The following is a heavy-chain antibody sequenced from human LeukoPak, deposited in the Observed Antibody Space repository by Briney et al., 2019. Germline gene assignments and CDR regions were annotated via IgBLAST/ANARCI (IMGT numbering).Heavy chain of an antibody. CDR3: ARAMIAAAGTLGPDY. D-gene: IGHD6-13*01. V-gene: IGHV1-2*02. Sequence: ASVKVSCKASGYTFTGYYMHWVRQAPGQGLEWMGWINPNSGGTNYAQKFQGRVTMTRDTSISTAYMELSRLRSDDAAVYYCARAMIAAAGTLGPDYWGQGTLVTVSS. CDR1: GYTFTGYY. CDR2: INPNSGGT. J-gene: IGHJ4*02.